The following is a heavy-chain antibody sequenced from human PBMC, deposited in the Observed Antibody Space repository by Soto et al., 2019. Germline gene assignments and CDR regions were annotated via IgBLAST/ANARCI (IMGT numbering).Heavy chain of an antibody. CDR2: ISSSGNSI. CDR3: VRDDDYGGTNNWFDP. D-gene: IGHD4-17*01. J-gene: IGHJ5*02. V-gene: IGHV3-11*01. CDR1: GFSLSDYY. Sequence: QEQLVESGGGVVKPGGSLRLSCTASGFSLSDYYMSWIRQAPGKGLECIAYISSSGNSIYYADSVKGRFTVSRDNAKNSLYLHMNSLTAEDTAMYYCVRDDDYGGTNNWFDPWGQGTLVTVSS.